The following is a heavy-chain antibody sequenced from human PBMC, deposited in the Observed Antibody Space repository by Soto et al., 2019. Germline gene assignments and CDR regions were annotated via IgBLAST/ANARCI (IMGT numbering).Heavy chain of an antibody. V-gene: IGHV1-2*02. CDR1: GGTFSSYA. D-gene: IGHD1-1*01. CDR3: ARGLEPRGDLDY. J-gene: IGHJ4*02. Sequence: GASVKVSCKASGGTFSSYAISWVRQAPGQGLEWMGWINPNSGGTNYAQKFQGRVTMTRDTSISTAYMELSRRRYDDTAVYYCARGLEPRGDLDYWGQGTLVTVSS. CDR2: INPNSGGT.